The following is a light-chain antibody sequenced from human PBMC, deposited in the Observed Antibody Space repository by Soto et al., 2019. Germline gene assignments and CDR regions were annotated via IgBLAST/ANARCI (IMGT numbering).Light chain of an antibody. J-gene: IGKJ1*01. V-gene: IGKV1-5*01. CDR2: DAS. CDR1: QSISSW. CDR3: QQYNSYSWT. Sequence: DIQITQSPSTLSASVRDRVTITCRASQSISSWLAWYQQKPGKAPKLLIYDASSLESGVPSRFSGSGSGTEFTLTIISLQPDDFATYYCQQYNSYSWTFGQGTNVDIK.